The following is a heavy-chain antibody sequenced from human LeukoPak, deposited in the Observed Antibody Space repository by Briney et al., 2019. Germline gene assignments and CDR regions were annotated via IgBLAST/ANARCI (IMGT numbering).Heavy chain of an antibody. CDR3: ARAPHINGLEFDY. CDR1: GGSISSYY. Sequence: SETLSLTCTVSGGSISSYYWSWIRQPPGKGLEWIGYIYYSGSTNYNPSLKSRVTISVDTSKNQFSLKLSSVTAADTAVYYCARAPHINGLEFDYWGQGTLVTVSS. CDR2: IYYSGST. V-gene: IGHV4-59*01. D-gene: IGHD2-21*01. J-gene: IGHJ4*02.